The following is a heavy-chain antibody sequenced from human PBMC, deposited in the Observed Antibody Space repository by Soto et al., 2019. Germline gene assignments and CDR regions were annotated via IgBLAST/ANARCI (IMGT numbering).Heavy chain of an antibody. CDR1: GGSFNSGIYS. CDR2: VYHTGRT. V-gene: IGHV4-61*01. CDR3: ARDFAYFDS. J-gene: IGHJ4*02. Sequence: SETLSLTCTVSGGSFNSGIYSWSWIRQPPGKGLEWIGYVYHTGRTSYNPSLKSRVSISMDTSKNQFSLNLDSVTAADTAVYFCARDFAYFDSWGQGTLVTVSS. D-gene: IGHD3-3*01.